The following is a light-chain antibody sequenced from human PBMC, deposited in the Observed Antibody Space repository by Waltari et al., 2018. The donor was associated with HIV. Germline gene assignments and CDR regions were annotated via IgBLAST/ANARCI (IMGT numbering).Light chain of an antibody. CDR3: SSFTTSSTLI. J-gene: IGLJ2*01. CDR2: EVS. Sequence: QSALTQPPSVSGSPGQSVTISCTGTSSDVGTYNRVSWYQQPPGTAPKVGIYEVSNRPSGVPDRFSGSKSGNTASLTISGRQAEDEADYYCSSFTTSSTLIFGGGTRLTVL. V-gene: IGLV2-18*02. CDR1: SSDVGTYNR.